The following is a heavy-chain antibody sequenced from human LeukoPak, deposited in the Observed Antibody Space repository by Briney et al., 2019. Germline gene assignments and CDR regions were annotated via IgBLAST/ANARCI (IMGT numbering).Heavy chain of an antibody. CDR2: INSDGSST. Sequence: GGSLRLSCAASGFTFSYYWMHWVRQAPGKGLVWVSHINSDGSSTSYADSVKGRFTISRDNAKNTLYLQMNSLRAEDTAVYYCARVRTNTYGFYYWGQGTLVTVSS. D-gene: IGHD5-18*01. CDR1: GFTFSYYW. V-gene: IGHV3-74*01. CDR3: ARVRTNTYGFYY. J-gene: IGHJ4*02.